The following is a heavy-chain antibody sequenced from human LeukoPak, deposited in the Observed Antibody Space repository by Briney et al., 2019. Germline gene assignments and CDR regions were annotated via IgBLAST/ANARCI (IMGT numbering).Heavy chain of an antibody. CDR3: ARAIQLWRWIDY. D-gene: IGHD5-18*01. Sequence: PSQTLSLTCTVSGGSISSGDYYWSWIRQPPGKGLEWIGYTYYSGSTYYNPSLKSRVTISVDTSKNQFSLKLSSVTAADTAVYYCARAIQLWRWIDYWGQGTLVTVSS. J-gene: IGHJ4*02. V-gene: IGHV4-30-4*08. CDR1: GGSISSGDYY. CDR2: TYYSGST.